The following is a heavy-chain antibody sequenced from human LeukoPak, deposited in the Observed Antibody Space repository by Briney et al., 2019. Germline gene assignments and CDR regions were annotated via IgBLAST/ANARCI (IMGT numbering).Heavy chain of an antibody. CDR2: ISSSSSTI. Sequence: PGGSLRLSCAASGFTFSSYSMNWVRQAPGKGLEWVSYISSSSSTIYYADSVKGRFTISRDNAKNSLYLQMNSLRAEDTAVYYCASLGGYSSSFFRVYWGQGALVTVSS. CDR3: ASLGGYSSSFFRVY. V-gene: IGHV3-48*04. CDR1: GFTFSSYS. J-gene: IGHJ4*02. D-gene: IGHD6-13*01.